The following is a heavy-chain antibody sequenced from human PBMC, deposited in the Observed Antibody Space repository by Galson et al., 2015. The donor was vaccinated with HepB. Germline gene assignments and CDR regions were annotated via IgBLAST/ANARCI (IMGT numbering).Heavy chain of an antibody. CDR1: GITFSSFS. D-gene: IGHD3-10*01. CDR2: ILTSGGGT. V-gene: IGHV3-11*05. J-gene: IGHJ4*02. Sequence: SLRLSCAASGITFSSFSMSWVRQAPGKGLEWVSILTSGGGTHYADSVKGRFTISRDNAKNSLYLQMNSLRAEDTAVYYCARDGRNGFGELFDIVDYWGQGTLVTVSS. CDR3: ARDGRNGFGELFDIVDY.